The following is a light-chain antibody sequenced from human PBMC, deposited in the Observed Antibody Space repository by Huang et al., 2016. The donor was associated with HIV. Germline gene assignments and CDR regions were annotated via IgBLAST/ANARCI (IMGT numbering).Light chain of an antibody. J-gene: IGKJ5*01. CDR2: GAS. Sequence: EIVLTQSPGTLSLSPGERATLSCRASQSVSSSYLAWYPQKPGQAPRLLIYGASSRATGISDRVSGSGSGTDFILTIRRLEPEDFAVYYCQQYGSSPITFGQGTRLEIK. V-gene: IGKV3-20*01. CDR3: QQYGSSPIT. CDR1: QSVSSSY.